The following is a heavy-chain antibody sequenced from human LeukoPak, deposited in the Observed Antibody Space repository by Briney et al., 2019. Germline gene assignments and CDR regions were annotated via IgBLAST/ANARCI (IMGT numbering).Heavy chain of an antibody. CDR1: GASISRTTSY. CDR3: ARSTQASSTSFDC. D-gene: IGHD6-6*01. J-gene: IGHJ4*02. V-gene: IGHV4-39*07. CDR2: IYYSGST. Sequence: SETLSLTCSVSGASISRTTSYWGWIRQSPGKGLEWIGSIYYSGSTNYNPSLQTRVTISVDTSKNRFSLRLSSVTAADTAIYFCARSTQASSTSFDCWGQGTLVTVSS.